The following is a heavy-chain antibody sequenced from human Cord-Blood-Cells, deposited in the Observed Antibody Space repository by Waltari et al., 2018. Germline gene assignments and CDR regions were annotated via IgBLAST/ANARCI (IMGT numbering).Heavy chain of an antibody. J-gene: IGHJ4*02. CDR1: GYPLTELS. CDR3: ATDSLKGSGSY. V-gene: IGHV1-24*01. Sequence: QVQRVQSGAAVKQPGASVKVSCQVSGYPLTELSMPWERQAPGKGLEWMGGFDPEDGETIYAQKFQGRVTMTEDTSTDTAYMELSSLRSEDTAVYYCATDSLKGSGSYWGQGTLVTVSS. CDR2: FDPEDGET. D-gene: IGHD3-10*01.